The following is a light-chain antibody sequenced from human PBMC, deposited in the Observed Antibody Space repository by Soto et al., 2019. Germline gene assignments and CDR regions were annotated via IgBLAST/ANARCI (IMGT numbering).Light chain of an antibody. CDR3: SSYTGTNTLVV. Sequence: QSALTQPASVSGSPGQSITISCIGTSSDVGNYELVSWYQQLPGKAPKLMIYEVTNRPSGVSHRFSGSKSGNTASLTIAGLQAEDEAHYYCSSYTGTNTLVVFGGGTQLTVL. CDR2: EVT. CDR1: SSDVGNYEL. J-gene: IGLJ2*01. V-gene: IGLV2-14*02.